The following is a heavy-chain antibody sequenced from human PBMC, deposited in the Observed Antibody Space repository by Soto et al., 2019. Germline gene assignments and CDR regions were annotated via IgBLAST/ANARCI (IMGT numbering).Heavy chain of an antibody. CDR1: GYTFTNYG. J-gene: IGHJ6*02. Sequence: GASVKVSCKASGYTFTNYGISWVRQAPGQGLEWMGGIIAIFGKAKYAQKLQGRVTMTTDKSTSTAYMELSSLRSDDTAVYYCARHDCISSSCYYYYYYGMDVWGQGTTVTVSS. CDR3: ARHDCISSSCYYYYYYGMDV. CDR2: IIAIFGKA. V-gene: IGHV1-18*01. D-gene: IGHD2-2*01.